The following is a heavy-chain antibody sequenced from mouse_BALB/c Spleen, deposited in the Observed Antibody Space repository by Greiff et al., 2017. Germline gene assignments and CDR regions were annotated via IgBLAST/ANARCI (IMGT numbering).Heavy chain of an antibody. D-gene: IGHD2-3*01. Sequence: DVMLVESGGGLVKLGGSLKLSCAASGFTFSSYYMSWVRQTPEKRLELVAAINSNGGSTYYPDTVKGRFIISRDNAKNTLYLQMSSLKSEDTALYYCARHADGYYAMDYWGQGTSVTVSS. CDR2: INSNGGST. V-gene: IGHV5-6-2*01. CDR1: GFTFSSYY. J-gene: IGHJ4*01. CDR3: ARHADGYYAMDY.